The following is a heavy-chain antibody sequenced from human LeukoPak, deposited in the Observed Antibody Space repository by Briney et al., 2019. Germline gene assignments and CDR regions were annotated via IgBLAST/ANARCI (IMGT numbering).Heavy chain of an antibody. J-gene: IGHJ4*02. Sequence: SETLSLTCAVYGGSFSGYYWSWIRQPPGKGLEWTGEINHSGSTNYNPSLKSRVTISVDTSKNQFSLKLSSVTAADTAVYYCAGGYGTGDYWGQGTLVTVSS. V-gene: IGHV4-34*01. CDR3: AGGYGTGDY. CDR1: GGSFSGYY. D-gene: IGHD4-17*01. CDR2: INHSGST.